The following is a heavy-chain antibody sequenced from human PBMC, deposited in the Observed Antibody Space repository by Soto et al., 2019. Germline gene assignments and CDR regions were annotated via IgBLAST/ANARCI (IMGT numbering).Heavy chain of an antibody. D-gene: IGHD1-26*01. CDR3: ASQHLSVSYYVGYLQH. V-gene: IGHV4-39*01. J-gene: IGHJ1*01. Sequence: SETLSLTCTVSGGSISSSSYYWGWFRQPQGKGLEWIGSIYYSGSTYYNPSLKSRVTISVDTSKNQFSLKLSSVTAADTAVYYCASQHLSVSYYVGYLQHWGKGTLVTGSS. CDR1: GGSISSSSYY. CDR2: IYYSGST.